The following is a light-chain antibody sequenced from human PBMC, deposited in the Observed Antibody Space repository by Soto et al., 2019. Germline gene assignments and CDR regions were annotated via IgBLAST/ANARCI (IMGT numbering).Light chain of an antibody. V-gene: IGKV2-30*01. Sequence: DVVMTQSPNSLPVLLGQPASISCRSSQSVVYSDGNTYLTWFQQRPGQSPRRLIYKVTNRDSGVPDRFSGSGSGTEFTLKISRVEAEDVGSYYCMQATHWPRTFGQGTKVEMK. CDR3: MQATHWPRT. CDR1: QSVVYSDGNTY. CDR2: KVT. J-gene: IGKJ1*01.